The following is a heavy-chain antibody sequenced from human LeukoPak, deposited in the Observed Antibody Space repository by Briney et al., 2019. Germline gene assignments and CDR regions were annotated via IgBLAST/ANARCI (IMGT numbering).Heavy chain of an antibody. CDR2: ISGWGGST. CDR1: GFTFSSYA. CDR3: AKGSRKIGIFGVVIRNWFDP. Sequence: TGGSVRLSCAASGFTFSSYAMSWVRQAPGKGLEWVSAISGWGGSTYYADSVKGRFTISRDNSKNTLYLQMNSLRAEDTAVYYCAKGSRKIGIFGVVIRNWFDPWGQGSPVTVSA. J-gene: IGHJ5*02. V-gene: IGHV3-23*01. D-gene: IGHD3-3*01.